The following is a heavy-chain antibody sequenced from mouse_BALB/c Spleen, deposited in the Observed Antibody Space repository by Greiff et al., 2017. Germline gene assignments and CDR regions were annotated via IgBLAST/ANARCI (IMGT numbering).Heavy chain of an antibody. D-gene: IGHD1-1*01. CDR1: GYTFTDYY. V-gene: IGHV1-19*01. Sequence: VQLQQSGPELVKPGASVKMSCKASGYTFTDYYMDWVKQSHGESFEWIGRVNPYNGGTSYNQKFNGKATLTVDKSSSTAYMELNSLTSEDSAVYYCARWDDYGSIPLYAMDYWGQGTSVTVSS. J-gene: IGHJ4*01. CDR3: ARWDDYGSIPLYAMDY. CDR2: VNPYNGGT.